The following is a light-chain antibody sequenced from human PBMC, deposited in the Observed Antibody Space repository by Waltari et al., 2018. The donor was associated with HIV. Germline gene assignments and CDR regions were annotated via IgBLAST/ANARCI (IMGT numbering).Light chain of an antibody. Sequence: QSALTQPRSVSGSPGLSVTISCTGTSIDVGGSNYVSWYQHHPGKAPKLMIYDVSKRPSGVPDRFAGSKSGNTASLTISGLQAEDEADYYCCSYAGSYTLVFGGGTTLTVL. V-gene: IGLV2-11*01. CDR1: SIDVGGSNY. CDR2: DVS. J-gene: IGLJ2*01. CDR3: CSYAGSYTLV.